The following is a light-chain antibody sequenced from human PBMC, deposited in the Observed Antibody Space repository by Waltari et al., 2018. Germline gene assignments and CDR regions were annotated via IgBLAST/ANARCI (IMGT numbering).Light chain of an antibody. CDR2: GSS. Sequence: EVVLTQSPGTLSLSQGEKATLPRRVAKSVRSTYLAWYQQKPGQAPRLLFSGSSSRATGIPDRFRGSGSRTDCTLTISRLEPDDFAVYYCQQYGHSLYTFGQGPKLEIK. J-gene: IGKJ2*01. V-gene: IGKV3-20*01. CDR3: QQYGHSLYT. CDR1: KSVRSTY.